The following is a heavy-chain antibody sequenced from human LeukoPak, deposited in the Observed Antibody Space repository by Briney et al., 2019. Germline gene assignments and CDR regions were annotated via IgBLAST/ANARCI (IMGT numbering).Heavy chain of an antibody. D-gene: IGHD2-15*01. V-gene: IGHV4-30-2*01. Sequence: TLSLTCTASGGSISSGGYYWSWIRQPPGKGLEWIGYIYHSGSTYYNPSLKSRVTISVDRSKNQFSLKLSSVTAADTAVYYCARQRRQIVVVVAARPGAFDIWGQGTMVTVSS. CDR3: ARQRRQIVVVVAARPGAFDI. CDR2: IYHSGST. CDR1: GGSISSGGYY. J-gene: IGHJ3*02.